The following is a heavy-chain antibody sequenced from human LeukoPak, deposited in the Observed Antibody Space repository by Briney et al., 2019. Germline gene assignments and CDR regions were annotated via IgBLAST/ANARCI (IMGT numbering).Heavy chain of an antibody. J-gene: IGHJ6*02. CDR1: GGTFSSYA. CDR2: ISAYNGNT. D-gene: IGHD2-15*01. V-gene: IGHV1-18*01. Sequence: ASVKVSCKASGGTFSSYAISWVRQAPGQGLEWMGWISAYNGNTNYAQKFQGRVTITRDTSASTAYMELSSLRSEDTAVYYCARYCSGGSCYPGDYYYYGMDVWGQGTTVTVSS. CDR3: ARYCSGGSCYPGDYYYYGMDV.